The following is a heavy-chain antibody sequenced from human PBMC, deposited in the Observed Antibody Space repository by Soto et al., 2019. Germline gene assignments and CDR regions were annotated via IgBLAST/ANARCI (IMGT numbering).Heavy chain of an antibody. D-gene: IGHD2-8*01. CDR1: GGSISTGGYY. Sequence: SETLSLTCTVSGGSISTGGYYWSWIRQHPGKGLEWIGYIYNSATTYYNPSLKSRVTISVDTSKNQFSLKLSSVTAADTAVYYCARHGRDEAQSPNSWFDPWGQGALVTVSS. J-gene: IGHJ5*02. CDR3: ARHGRDEAQSPNSWFDP. V-gene: IGHV4-31*03. CDR2: IYNSATT.